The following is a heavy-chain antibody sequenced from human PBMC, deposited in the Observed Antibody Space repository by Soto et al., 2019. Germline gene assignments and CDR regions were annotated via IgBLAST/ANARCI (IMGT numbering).Heavy chain of an antibody. D-gene: IGHD2-2*01. V-gene: IGHV3-23*01. CDR2: ISGSGAVT. J-gene: IGHJ3*02. CDR3: AKDKGCTSTTCHWNAFDI. Sequence: EVQLLESGGGLVQPGGSLKLSCAASGLTFSSYAMRWVRQAPGKGLEWVSAISGSGAVTYYADSVKGRFTISRDNSKNTLYLPVNSLRAEDTAGYYCAKDKGCTSTTCHWNAFDIWGQGTMVTVSS. CDR1: GLTFSSYA.